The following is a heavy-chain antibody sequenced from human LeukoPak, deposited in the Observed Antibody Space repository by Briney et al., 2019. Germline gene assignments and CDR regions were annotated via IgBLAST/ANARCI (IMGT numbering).Heavy chain of an antibody. J-gene: IGHJ4*02. CDR3: ASLLWGYADY. Sequence: SETLSLTRTVSGGSISSSSYYWGWIRQPPGKGLEWIGSIYYSGSTYYNPSLKSRVTISVDTSKNQFSLKLSSVAAADTAVYYCASLLWGYADYWVQGTLVTVSS. CDR1: GGSISSSSYY. CDR2: IYYSGST. D-gene: IGHD2-8*01. V-gene: IGHV4-39*01.